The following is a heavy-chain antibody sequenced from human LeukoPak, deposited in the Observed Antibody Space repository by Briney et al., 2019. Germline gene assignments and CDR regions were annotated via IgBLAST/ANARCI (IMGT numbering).Heavy chain of an antibody. D-gene: IGHD2-2*02. Sequence: GGSLRLSCAASGFTFSSYAMHWVRQAPGKGLEWVAVISYDGSNKYYADSVKGRFTISRDNSKNTLYLQMNSLRAEDTAVYYCARDPDQYCSSTSCYINYFDYWGQGTLVTVSS. CDR1: GFTFSSYA. CDR3: ARDPDQYCSSTSCYINYFDY. V-gene: IGHV3-30-3*01. CDR2: ISYDGSNK. J-gene: IGHJ4*02.